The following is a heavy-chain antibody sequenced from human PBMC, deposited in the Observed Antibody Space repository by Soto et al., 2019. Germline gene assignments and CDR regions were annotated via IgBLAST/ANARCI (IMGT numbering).Heavy chain of an antibody. Sequence: SETLSLTCAVSGASISSSNWWSWVRQPPGKGLEWIGEIYHSGSTNYNPSLKSRLTISVDKSKNQFSLKLSSVTAADTAVYYCAKMGDYLFDYWGQGTLVTVSS. D-gene: IGHD3-16*01. CDR1: GASISSSNW. CDR2: IYHSGST. J-gene: IGHJ4*02. V-gene: IGHV4-4*02. CDR3: AKMGDYLFDY.